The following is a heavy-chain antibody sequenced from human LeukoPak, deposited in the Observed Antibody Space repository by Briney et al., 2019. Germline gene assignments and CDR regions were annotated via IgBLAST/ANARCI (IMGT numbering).Heavy chain of an antibody. CDR2: IKQDGSEK. CDR1: GFTFSSYW. CDR3: ARDKGDYHTSGSLFAF. V-gene: IGHV3-7*03. D-gene: IGHD3-22*01. Sequence: GGSLRLSCAASGFTFSSYWMHWVRQAPGKGLEWVANIKQDGSEKYYVDSVKGRFTIFRDNAKNSLYLQMNSLRAEDTAVYYCARDKGDYHTSGSLFAFGGQGTLVTVSS. J-gene: IGHJ4*02.